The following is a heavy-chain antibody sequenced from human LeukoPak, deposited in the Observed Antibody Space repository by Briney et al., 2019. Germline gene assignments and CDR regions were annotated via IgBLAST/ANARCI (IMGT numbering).Heavy chain of an antibody. CDR3: ARGVNSGYFDY. V-gene: IGHV4-39*07. D-gene: IGHD1-26*01. CDR1: GGSISSSSYY. J-gene: IGHJ4*02. CDR2: IYYSGST. Sequence: SETLSLTCTVSGGSISSSSYYWVWIRQSPGKGLEWIGSIYYSGSTYYNPSLKSRVTISIDTSKNQFSLKLSSMTAADTAVYYCARGVNSGYFDYCGQGTLVTVSS.